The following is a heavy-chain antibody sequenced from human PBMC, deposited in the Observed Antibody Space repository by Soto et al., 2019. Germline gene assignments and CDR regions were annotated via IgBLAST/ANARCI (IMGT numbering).Heavy chain of an antibody. V-gene: IGHV3-74*01. J-gene: IGHJ3*02. CDR2: INGDGTRT. CDR3: ARGGAAGRGDAIDM. CDR1: GCSFRNQW. Sequence: EVQLEESGGGSVQLGESLRVSCVASGCSFRNQWMHWVRQVAGKGLVWVSRINGDGTRTSYADFVKGRFTVSRDNARNLLFLQLTTLTVGDSGVYHCARGGAAGRGDAIDMWGPGTTVAVTS. D-gene: IGHD3-10*01.